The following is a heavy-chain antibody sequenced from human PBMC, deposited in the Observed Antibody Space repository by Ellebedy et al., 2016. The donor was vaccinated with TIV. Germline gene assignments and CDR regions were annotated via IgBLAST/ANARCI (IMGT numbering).Heavy chain of an antibody. V-gene: IGHV4-59*01. Sequence: SETLSLTXAVSGGSLSTYYWSWVRQPPGKGLEWIGSVFYSRSTNCNPPLKSRVTMSVNTSKNQFSLRLSSVTAADTAVYYCARDTMTVWGEGWYYGMDVWGQGTTVTVSS. D-gene: IGHD3-22*01. CDR1: GGSLSTYY. CDR2: VFYSRST. J-gene: IGHJ6*02. CDR3: ARDTMTVWGEGWYYGMDV.